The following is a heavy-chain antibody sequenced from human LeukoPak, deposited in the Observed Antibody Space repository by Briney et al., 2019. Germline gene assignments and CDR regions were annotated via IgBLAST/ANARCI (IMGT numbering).Heavy chain of an antibody. J-gene: IGHJ4*02. CDR1: EYTFTSYD. D-gene: IGHD2-2*03. CDR2: MNPNSGNT. Sequence: ASVKVSCKASEYTFTSYDINWVRQAPGQGPEWMGWMNPNSGNTGYAQEFQGRVTMTRNISISTAYMELSGLRFEDTAVYYCARGTSRGYCSSNTCYVLDYWGQGTLVTVSS. CDR3: ARGTSRGYCSSNTCYVLDY. V-gene: IGHV1-8*01.